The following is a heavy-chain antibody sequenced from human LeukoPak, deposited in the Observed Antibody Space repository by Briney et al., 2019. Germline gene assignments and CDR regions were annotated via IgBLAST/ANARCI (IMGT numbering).Heavy chain of an antibody. CDR1: GYSFTSYW. CDR2: IYPGDSDT. V-gene: IGHV5-51*01. D-gene: IGHD2-2*01. CDR3: ARAPDLDIVVVYDAFDI. Sequence: GESLKISCKGSGYSFTSYWIGWVRQMPGKGLEWMGIIYPGDSDTRYSPSFQGRVTISADKSISTAYLQWSSLKASDTAMYYCARAPDLDIVVVYDAFDIWGQGTMVTVSS. J-gene: IGHJ3*02.